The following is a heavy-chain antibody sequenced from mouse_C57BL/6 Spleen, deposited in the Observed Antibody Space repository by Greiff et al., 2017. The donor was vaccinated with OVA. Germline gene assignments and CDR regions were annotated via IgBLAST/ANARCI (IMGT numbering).Heavy chain of an antibody. CDR2: ISSGSSTI. J-gene: IGHJ4*01. CDR3: ADYGSKDYAMDY. CDR1: GFTFSDYG. V-gene: IGHV5-17*01. Sequence: DVKLVESGGGLVKPGGSLKLSCAASGFTFSDYGMHWVRQAPEKGLEWVAYISSGSSTIYYADTVKGRFTISRDNAKNTLFLQMTSLRSEDTAMYYCADYGSKDYAMDYWGQGTSVTVSS. D-gene: IGHD1-1*01.